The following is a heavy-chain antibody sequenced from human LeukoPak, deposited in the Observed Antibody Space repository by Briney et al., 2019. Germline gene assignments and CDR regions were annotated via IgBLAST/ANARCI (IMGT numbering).Heavy chain of an antibody. CDR3: ATGGIAVAQWDAFDI. J-gene: IGHJ3*02. CDR2: VDPEDGET. V-gene: IGHV1-69-2*01. Sequence: ASVKVSCKVSGYTFTDYYMHWVQQAPGKGLEWMGLVDPEDGETIYAEKFQGRVTITADTSTDTAYMELSSLRFEDTAVYYCATGGIAVAQWDAFDIWGQGTMVTVSS. CDR1: GYTFTDYY. D-gene: IGHD6-19*01.